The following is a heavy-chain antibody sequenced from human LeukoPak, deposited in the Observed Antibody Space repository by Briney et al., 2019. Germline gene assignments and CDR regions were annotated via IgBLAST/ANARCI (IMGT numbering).Heavy chain of an antibody. CDR3: ARRLVRGVSYYYYYYMDV. J-gene: IGHJ6*03. CDR2: IYTSGST. Sequence: PSETLSLTCTVSGGSISSYYWSWIRQPAGKGLEWIGRIYTSGSTNYNPSLKSRVTMSVDTSKNQFSLKLSSVTAADTAVYYCARRLVRGVSYYYYYYMDVWGKGTTVTISS. D-gene: IGHD3-10*01. V-gene: IGHV4-4*07. CDR1: GGSISSYY.